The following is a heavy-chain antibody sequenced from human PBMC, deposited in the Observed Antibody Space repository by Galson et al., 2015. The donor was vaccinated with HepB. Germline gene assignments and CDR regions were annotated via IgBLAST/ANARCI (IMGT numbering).Heavy chain of an antibody. V-gene: IGHV3-23*01. CDR1: GFTFSSYA. CDR3: AKDIVATIAAGAFDI. D-gene: IGHD5-12*01. Sequence: SLRLSCAASGFTFSSYAMSWVRQAPGKGLEWVSVVINSGDITYYADSVKGRFTISRDNSKNTLYLQMNSLRAEDTGVYYCAKDIVATIAAGAFDIWGQGTMVTVSS. J-gene: IGHJ3*02. CDR2: VINSGDIT.